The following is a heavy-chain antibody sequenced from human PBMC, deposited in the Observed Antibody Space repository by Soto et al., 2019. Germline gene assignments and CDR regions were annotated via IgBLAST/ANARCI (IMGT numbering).Heavy chain of an antibody. Sequence: GGSLRLSCAASGFTFDDYAMHWVRQAPGKGLEWVSGISWNSGSIGYADSVKGRFTISRDNAKNSLYLQMNSLRAEDTALYYCAKDRAGKNYYYMDVWGKGTTVTVSS. CDR1: GFTFDDYA. CDR2: ISWNSGSI. J-gene: IGHJ6*03. CDR3: AKDRAGKNYYYMDV. V-gene: IGHV3-9*01. D-gene: IGHD1-1*01.